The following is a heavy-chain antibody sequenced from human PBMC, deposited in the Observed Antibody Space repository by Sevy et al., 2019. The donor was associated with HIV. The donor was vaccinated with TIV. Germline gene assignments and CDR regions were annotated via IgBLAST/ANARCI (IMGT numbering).Heavy chain of an antibody. J-gene: IGHJ4*02. CDR1: GGTFSSYA. D-gene: IGHD3-22*01. Sequence: ASVKVSCKASGGTFSSYAISCVRQAPGQGLEWMGRIIPILGIANYAQRFQGRVTITADKSTSTAYMELSSLRSEDTAVYYCAREGLVGYDSSGSFDYWGQGTLVTVSS. V-gene: IGHV1-69*04. CDR3: AREGLVGYDSSGSFDY. CDR2: IIPILGIA.